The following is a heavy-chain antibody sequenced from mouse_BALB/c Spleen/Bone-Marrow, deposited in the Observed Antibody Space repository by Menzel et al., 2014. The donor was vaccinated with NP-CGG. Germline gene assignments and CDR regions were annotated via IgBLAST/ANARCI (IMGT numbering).Heavy chain of an antibody. V-gene: IGHV1-67*01. D-gene: IGHD2-1*01. J-gene: IGHJ3*01. CDR2: ISTYSGNT. Sequence: VQLQQSGPELVWPGVSVKISCKGSGYTFTDYAMHWVKQSHAKSLEWIGVISTYSGNTNYNQKFKGEATMTVDKSSSTAYMELARLTSEDSAIYYCASPIYYGNYEGFAYWGQGTLVTVSA. CDR1: GYTFTDYA. CDR3: ASPIYYGNYEGFAY.